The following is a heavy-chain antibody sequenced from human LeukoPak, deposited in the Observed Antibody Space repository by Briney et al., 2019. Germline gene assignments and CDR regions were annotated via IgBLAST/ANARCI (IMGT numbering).Heavy chain of an antibody. V-gene: IGHV3-23*01. CDR2: ISGSAHKI. J-gene: IGHJ4*02. CDR1: GITFSNYA. Sequence: GGSLRLSCVASGITFSNYAVGWVRQAPEKGLDWVSVISGSAHKIRYADSVKGRFTISRDNSENIVYLQMNNLRVEDTAVYYCAGRPTGYSSGYIHWGQGTLVTVSS. CDR3: AGRPTGYSSGYIH. D-gene: IGHD5-18*01.